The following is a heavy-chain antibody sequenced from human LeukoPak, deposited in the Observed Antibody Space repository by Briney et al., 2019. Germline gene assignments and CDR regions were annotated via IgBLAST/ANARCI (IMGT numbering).Heavy chain of an antibody. J-gene: IGHJ4*02. V-gene: IGHV4-59*01. CDR3: ARGEQLWSS. D-gene: IGHD5-18*01. Sequence: SETLSLTCTVSGGSISSYFWSWIRQPPGKGLEWIGYIYYSGSTNYNPSLKSRVTISVDTSKNQFSLKLSSVTAADTAVYYCARGEQLWSSWGQGALVTVSS. CDR1: GGSISSYF. CDR2: IYYSGST.